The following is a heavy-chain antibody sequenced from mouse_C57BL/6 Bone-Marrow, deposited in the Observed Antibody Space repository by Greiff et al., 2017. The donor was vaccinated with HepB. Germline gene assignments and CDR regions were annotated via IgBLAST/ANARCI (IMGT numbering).Heavy chain of an antibody. V-gene: IGHV5-17*01. D-gene: IGHD1-1*01. CDR1: GFTFSDYG. CDR2: ISSGSSTI. Sequence: EVHLVESGGGLVKPGGSLKLSCAASGFTFSDYGMHWVRQAPEKGLEWVAYISSGSSTIYYADTVKGRFTISRDNAKNTLFLQMTSLRSEDTAMYYCANLGSGWAMDYWGQGTSVTVSS. CDR3: ANLGSGWAMDY. J-gene: IGHJ4*01.